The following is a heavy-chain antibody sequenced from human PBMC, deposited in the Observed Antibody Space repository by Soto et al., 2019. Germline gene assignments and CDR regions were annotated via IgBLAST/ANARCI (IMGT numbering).Heavy chain of an antibody. Sequence: PSETLSLTCAVYGGSFSGYYWSWIRQPPGKGLEWIGEINHSGSTNYNPSLKSRVTISVDTSKNQFSLKLSSVTAADTAVYYCARGGRITIFGVVITGPMDVWGKGTTVTVPQ. CDR2: INHSGST. CDR1: GGSFSGYY. J-gene: IGHJ6*04. D-gene: IGHD3-3*01. CDR3: ARGGRITIFGVVITGPMDV. V-gene: IGHV4-34*01.